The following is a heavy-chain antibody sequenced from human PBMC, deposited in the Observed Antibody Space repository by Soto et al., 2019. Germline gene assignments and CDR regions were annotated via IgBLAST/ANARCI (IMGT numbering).Heavy chain of an antibody. V-gene: IGHV2-5*02. D-gene: IGHD3-3*01. CDR3: AHRVLRTVFGLVTTTAIYFDF. J-gene: IGHJ4*02. Sequence: QITLNESGPTQVKPRQTLTLTCTFSGFSLTTSGVGVGWIRQSPGKAPEWLALIYWDDDKRYSPSLKSRLTITKDTAKNGVGLTMADVDPADTATYYCAHRVLRTVFGLVTTTAIYFDFWGQGTPVAVSS. CDR1: GFSLTTSGVG. CDR2: IYWDDDK.